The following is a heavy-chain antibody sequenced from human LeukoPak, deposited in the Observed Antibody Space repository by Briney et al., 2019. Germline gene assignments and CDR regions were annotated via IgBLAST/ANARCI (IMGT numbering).Heavy chain of an antibody. D-gene: IGHD3-16*01. V-gene: IGHV3-7*04. CDR1: GFTFSSYW. J-gene: IGHJ5*02. Sequence: GGSLRLSCAASGFTFSSYWMSWVRQAPGKGLEWVASIKQDGSEKYYVDSVKGRFTISRDNAKNSLYLQMNSLRAEDTAVYYCARAWGPLIYWFDPWGQGTLVTVSS. CDR3: ARAWGPLIYWFDP. CDR2: IKQDGSEK.